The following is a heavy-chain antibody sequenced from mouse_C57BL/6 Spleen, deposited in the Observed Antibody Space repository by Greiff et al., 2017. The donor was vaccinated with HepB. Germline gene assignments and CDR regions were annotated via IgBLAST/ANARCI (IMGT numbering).Heavy chain of an antibody. D-gene: IGHD1-1*02. CDR3: TVGWAAY. V-gene: IGHV1-15*01. CDR2: IDPETGGT. Sequence: QVQLQQSGAELVRPGASVTLSCKASGYTFTDYEMHWVKQTPVHGLEWIGAIDPETGGTAYNQKFKGKAILTADTSSSTAYMELRSLTSEDSAVYYCTVGWAAYWGQGTLVTVSA. CDR1: GYTFTDYE. J-gene: IGHJ3*01.